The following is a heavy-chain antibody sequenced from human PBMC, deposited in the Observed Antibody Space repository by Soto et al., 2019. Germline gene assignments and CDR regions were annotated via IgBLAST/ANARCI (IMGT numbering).Heavy chain of an antibody. D-gene: IGHD5-18*01. J-gene: IGHJ4*02. CDR1: GGTFSTYT. V-gene: IGHV1-69*02. Sequence: QVQLVQSGAEVKKPGSSVRVSCKASGGTFSTYTISWVRQAPGQGLDWMGRIIPILGIPNFAQKFQGRVTLTADRSTSTAYMELSSLRSEDTAVYYCGYSYGHFEYWGQGTLVTVSS. CDR3: GYSYGHFEY. CDR2: IIPILGIP.